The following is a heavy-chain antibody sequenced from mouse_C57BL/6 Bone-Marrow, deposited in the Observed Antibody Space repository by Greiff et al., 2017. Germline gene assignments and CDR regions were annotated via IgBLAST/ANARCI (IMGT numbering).Heavy chain of an antibody. CDR3: ARWNWDWYFDV. D-gene: IGHD4-1*01. Sequence: VQLQQPGAELVKPGASVQMSCKASGYTFTIYWITLVKQKPGQGLEWIGDIYPGSGSTNYNEKFKSKATLTVDTSSSTAYMQLSSLTSEASAVYFCARWNWDWYFDVWGTGTTVTVAS. V-gene: IGHV1-55*01. J-gene: IGHJ1*03. CDR2: IYPGSGST. CDR1: GYTFTIYW.